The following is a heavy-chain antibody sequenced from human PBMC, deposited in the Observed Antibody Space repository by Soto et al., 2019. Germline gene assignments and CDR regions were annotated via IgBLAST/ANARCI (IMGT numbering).Heavy chain of an antibody. CDR3: ARVPPRELIVVVVAAMSKNYYYYYGMDV. Sequence: QVQLVQSGAEVKKPGSSVKVSCKASGGTFSSYAISWVRQAPGQGLEWMGGIIPIFGTANYAQKVQGRVTITADESTSTAYMELSSLRSEDTAVYYCARVPPRELIVVVVAAMSKNYYYYYGMDVWGQGTTVTVSS. J-gene: IGHJ6*02. CDR2: IIPIFGTA. D-gene: IGHD2-15*01. V-gene: IGHV1-69*01. CDR1: GGTFSSYA.